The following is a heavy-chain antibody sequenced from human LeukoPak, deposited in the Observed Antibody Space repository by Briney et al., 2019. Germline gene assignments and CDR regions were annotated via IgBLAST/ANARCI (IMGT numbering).Heavy chain of an antibody. J-gene: IGHJ4*02. Sequence: ASVKVSCKASGYTFTSYAMNWVRQAPGQGLEWMGWMNPNSGGTNYAQRFQGRATMTRDTSIGTAYMELSRLGSDDTAVYYCARAQTVVAATPGGYWGQGTLVTVSS. CDR2: MNPNSGGT. D-gene: IGHD2-15*01. V-gene: IGHV1-2*02. CDR3: ARAQTVVAATPGGY. CDR1: GYTFTSYA.